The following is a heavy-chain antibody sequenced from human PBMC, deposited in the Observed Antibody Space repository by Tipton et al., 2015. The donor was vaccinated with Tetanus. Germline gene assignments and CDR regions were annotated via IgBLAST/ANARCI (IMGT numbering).Heavy chain of an antibody. Sequence: GSLRLSCATSGFTFSVYSMNWVRQAPGRGLEWVSSIGGDGDTKYYAASVRGRFTVSRDNGKSSLYLQMDSLRVEDTAVYYCAKEAGWIYHLARPNYDYWGQGTQVTVSS. V-gene: IGHV3-21*01. D-gene: IGHD5-12*01. CDR3: AKEAGWIYHLARPNYDY. CDR1: GFTFSVYS. CDR2: IGGDGDTK. J-gene: IGHJ4*02.